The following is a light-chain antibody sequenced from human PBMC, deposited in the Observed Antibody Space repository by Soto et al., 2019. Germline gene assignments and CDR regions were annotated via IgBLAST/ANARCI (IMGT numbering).Light chain of an antibody. Sequence: DIQMTQSPSSLSASVGDRVTITCRASQSISSYLNWYQQKPGKAPKLLIYAASTLQSGIPSRFSGSGAGTDFTLSISSLQPEDFATYFCQQSFITLWTFGQGTKVEFK. CDR1: QSISSY. J-gene: IGKJ1*01. CDR3: QQSFITLWT. CDR2: AAS. V-gene: IGKV1-39*01.